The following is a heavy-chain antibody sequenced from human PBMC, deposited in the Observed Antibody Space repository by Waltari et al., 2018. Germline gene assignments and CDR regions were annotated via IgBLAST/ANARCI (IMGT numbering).Heavy chain of an antibody. D-gene: IGHD6-13*01. CDR2: INHSGST. V-gene: IGHV4-34*01. Sequence: VYGGSFSGYYWSWIRQPPGKGLEWIGEINHSGSTNYNPSLKSRVTISVDTSKNQFSLKLSSVTAADTAVYYCARGDGLYSSSSWRPRGMDVWGQGTTVTVSS. CDR1: GGSFSGYY. J-gene: IGHJ6*02. CDR3: ARGDGLYSSSSWRPRGMDV.